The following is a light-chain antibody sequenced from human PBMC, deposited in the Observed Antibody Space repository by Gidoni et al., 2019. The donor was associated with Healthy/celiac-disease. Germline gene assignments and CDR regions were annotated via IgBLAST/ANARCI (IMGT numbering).Light chain of an antibody. Sequence: IVLTQSPGTLSLSPGERATLSCRASQSVSSIYLAWYQPKPGQAPRLLIYGASSRATGIPDRFSGSGSGTDFTLTISRLEPEDFAVYYCQQYGSSPLTFGGGTKVEIK. CDR2: GAS. V-gene: IGKV3-20*01. J-gene: IGKJ4*01. CDR1: QSVSSIY. CDR3: QQYGSSPLT.